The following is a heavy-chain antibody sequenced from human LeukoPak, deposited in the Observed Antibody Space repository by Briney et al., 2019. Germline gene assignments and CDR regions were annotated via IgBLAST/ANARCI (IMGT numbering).Heavy chain of an antibody. CDR3: ARQRSGWLQSSFDY. J-gene: IGHJ4*02. CDR1: GGSISSSSSY. D-gene: IGHD5-24*01. V-gene: IGHV4-39*01. Sequence: PSETLSLTCSVSGGSISSSSSYWGWIRQPPGKGLEWIGSIYYSGSSFDNPALKSRVTISVDTSKNQFSLKLSSVTAADTAVYYCARQRSGWLQSSFDYWGQGTLVTVSS. CDR2: IYYSGSS.